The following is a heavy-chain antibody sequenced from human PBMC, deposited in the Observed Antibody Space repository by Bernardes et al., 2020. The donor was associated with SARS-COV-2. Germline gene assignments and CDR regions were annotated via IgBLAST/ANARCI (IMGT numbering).Heavy chain of an antibody. V-gene: IGHV3-33*01. Sequence: GGSLRLSCAASGFTFSSYGMHWVRQAPGKGLEWVAVIWSDGTNEYYADSMTMDTATSTAYMELRSLRSDDTAVYFCARGAAEVLLASDYWGQGTLVTVSS. CDR2: IWSDGTNE. CDR3: ARGAAEVLLASDY. CDR1: GFTFSSYG. J-gene: IGHJ4*02. D-gene: IGHD2-8*01.